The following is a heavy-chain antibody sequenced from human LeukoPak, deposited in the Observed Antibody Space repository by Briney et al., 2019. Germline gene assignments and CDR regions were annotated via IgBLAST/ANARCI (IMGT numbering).Heavy chain of an antibody. CDR3: ASNAVHGHYFDY. V-gene: IGHV4-4*02. D-gene: IGHD6-19*01. CDR1: GASVSSSNW. J-gene: IGHJ4*02. Sequence: SETLSLTCAVSGASVSSSNWWSWVRQPPGKGLEWIGEIHHGGGANSNPSVKSRLTISVDKSKNQLSLKLISVTAADTAVYYCASNAVHGHYFDYWGQGALVTVSS. CDR2: IHHGGGA.